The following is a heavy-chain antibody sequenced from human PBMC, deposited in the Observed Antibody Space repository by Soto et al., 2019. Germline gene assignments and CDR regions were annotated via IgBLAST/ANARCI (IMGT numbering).Heavy chain of an antibody. V-gene: IGHV1-24*01. CDR3: ASYYYGSGSSDAYFDY. J-gene: IGHJ4*02. CDR2: FDPEDGET. CDR1: GYTLTELS. Sequence: GPPVKVTCKVSGYTLTELSMHWVRQAPGTGLEWMGGFDPEDGETIYAQKFQGRVTMTEDTSTDTAYMELSSLRSEDTAVYYCASYYYGSGSSDAYFDYWGQGTLVTVSS. D-gene: IGHD3-10*01.